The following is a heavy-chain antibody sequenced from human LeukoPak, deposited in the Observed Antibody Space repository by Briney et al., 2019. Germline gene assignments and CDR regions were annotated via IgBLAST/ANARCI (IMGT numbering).Heavy chain of an antibody. Sequence: GGSLRLSCAASGFTFSSYAMSWVRQAPGKGLEWVSAISGSGGSTYYADSVKGRFTISRDNSKNTLYLQMNSLRAEDTAVYYCARVALELFEDGDFLGGMDVWGQGTTVTVSS. V-gene: IGHV3-23*01. CDR3: ARVALELFEDGDFLGGMDV. CDR1: GFTFSSYA. J-gene: IGHJ6*02. CDR2: ISGSGGST. D-gene: IGHD1-7*01.